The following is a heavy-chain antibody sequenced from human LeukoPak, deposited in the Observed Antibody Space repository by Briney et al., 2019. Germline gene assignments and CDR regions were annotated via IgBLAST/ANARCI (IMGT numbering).Heavy chain of an antibody. CDR3: ARDRGGKDY. CDR2: IREDGSEK. V-gene: IGHV3-7*04. D-gene: IGHD3-16*01. Sequence: GGSLRLSCAASGFSFNTYWMCWVRQVPGKGLEWVGNIREDGSEKYYVDSVKGRFTISRDNAKSSLFLQMNSLRVEDTAVYYCARDRGGKDYWGQGTLVTVSS. CDR1: GFSFNTYW. J-gene: IGHJ4*02.